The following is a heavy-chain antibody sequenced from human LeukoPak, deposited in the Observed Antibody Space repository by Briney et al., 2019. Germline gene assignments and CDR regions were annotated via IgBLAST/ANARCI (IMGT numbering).Heavy chain of an antibody. Sequence: GGSLRLSCAASGFTLSSYWMSWVRQAPGKGLEWVANIKQDGSEKYYVDPVKGRFTISRDNAKNSLYLQMNSPRAEDTAVYYRARGWRWIYDYWGQGTLVTVSS. D-gene: IGHD5-24*01. CDR3: ARGWRWIYDY. V-gene: IGHV3-7*01. J-gene: IGHJ4*02. CDR1: GFTLSSYW. CDR2: IKQDGSEK.